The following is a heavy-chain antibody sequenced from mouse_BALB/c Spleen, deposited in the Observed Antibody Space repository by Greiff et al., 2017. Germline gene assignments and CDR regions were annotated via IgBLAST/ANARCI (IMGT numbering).Heavy chain of an antibody. Sequence: EVMLVESGPSLVKPSQTLSLTCSVTGDSITSGYWNWIRKFPGNKLEYMGYISYSGSTYYNPSLKSRISITRDTSKNQYYLQLNSVTTEDTATYYCARYREIYYGNYDAMDYWGQGTSVTVSS. J-gene: IGHJ4*01. CDR3: ARYREIYYGNYDAMDY. CDR2: ISYSGST. D-gene: IGHD2-1*01. CDR1: GDSITSGY. V-gene: IGHV3-8*02.